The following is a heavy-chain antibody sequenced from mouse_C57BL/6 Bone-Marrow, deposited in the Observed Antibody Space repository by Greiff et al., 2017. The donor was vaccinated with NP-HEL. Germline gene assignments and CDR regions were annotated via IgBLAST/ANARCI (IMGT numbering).Heavy chain of an antibody. CDR3: ASGITTVVAHYYAMDY. J-gene: IGHJ4*01. Sequence: VQLQQSGPELVKPGASVKISCKASGYTFTDYYINWVKQRPGQGLEWIGWIFPGSGSTYYNEKFKGKATLTVDKSSSTAYMLLSSLTSEDSAVYFCASGITTVVAHYYAMDYWGQGTSVTVSS. V-gene: IGHV1-75*01. CDR2: IFPGSGST. D-gene: IGHD1-1*01. CDR1: GYTFTDYY.